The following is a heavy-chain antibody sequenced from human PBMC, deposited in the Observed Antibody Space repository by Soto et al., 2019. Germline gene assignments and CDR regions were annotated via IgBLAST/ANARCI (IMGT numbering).Heavy chain of an antibody. V-gene: IGHV1-18*04. Sequence: ASVKVSCKASGYTFTSYGISWVRQAPGQGLEWMGGISAYNGNTNYAQKLQGRVTMTTDTSTSTAYMELRSLRSDDTAVYYCARSAYYYDSSGYYYPVYFDYWGQGTLVTVSA. D-gene: IGHD3-22*01. J-gene: IGHJ4*02. CDR2: ISAYNGNT. CDR1: GYTFTSYG. CDR3: ARSAYYYDSSGYYYPVYFDY.